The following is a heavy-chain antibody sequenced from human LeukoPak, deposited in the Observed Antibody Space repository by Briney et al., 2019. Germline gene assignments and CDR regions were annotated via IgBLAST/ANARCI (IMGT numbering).Heavy chain of an antibody. CDR2: IIPIFGTA. D-gene: IGHD2-2*01. CDR3: ATGGEDIVVVPAPEDI. Sequence: SVKVSCKASGGSFSSYAISWVRQAPGQGLEWMGGIIPIFGTANYAQKFQGRVTITADESTSTAYMELSSLRSEDTAVYYCATGGEDIVVVPAPEDIWGQGTMVTVSS. J-gene: IGHJ3*02. V-gene: IGHV1-69*13. CDR1: GGSFSSYA.